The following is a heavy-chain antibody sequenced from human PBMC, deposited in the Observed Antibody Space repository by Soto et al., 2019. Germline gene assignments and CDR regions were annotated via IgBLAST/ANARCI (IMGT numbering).Heavy chain of an antibody. D-gene: IGHD2-8*01. CDR2: ISAYNGNT. CDR1: GYTFTSYG. V-gene: IGHV1-18*01. J-gene: IGHJ4*02. Sequence: EASVKVSCKASGYTFTSYGISWVRQAPGQGLEWMGWISAYNGNTNYAQKLQGRVTMTTDTSTSTAYMELRSLRSDDTAVYYCAREPNHIVLMVYSGPHYFDYWGQGTLVTVSS. CDR3: AREPNHIVLMVYSGPHYFDY.